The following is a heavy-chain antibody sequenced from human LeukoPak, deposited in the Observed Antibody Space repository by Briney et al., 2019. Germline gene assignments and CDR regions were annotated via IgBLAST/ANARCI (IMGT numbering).Heavy chain of an antibody. CDR1: GYTFTGYY. V-gene: IGHV1-2*02. CDR3: AREMGRITMVRGVMGYFDY. Sequence: ASVKVSCKASGYTFTGYYMHWVRQAPGQGLEWMGWINPNSGGTNYAQKFQGRVTMTRDTSISTAYMELSRLRSDDTAVYYCAREMGRITMVRGVMGYFDYWGQGTLVTVSS. D-gene: IGHD3-10*01. CDR2: INPNSGGT. J-gene: IGHJ4*02.